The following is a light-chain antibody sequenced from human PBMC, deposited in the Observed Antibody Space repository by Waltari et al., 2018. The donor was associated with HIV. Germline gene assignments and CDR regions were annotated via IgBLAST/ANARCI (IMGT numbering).Light chain of an antibody. J-gene: IGKJ1*01. V-gene: IGKV1-5*03. CDR2: KAS. CDR3: QQYNSYWT. CDR1: RSISSW. Sequence: DLQMTQSPSPLSASVGDRIPITCRASRSISSWLAWYQQKPGKAPKLLIYKASSLESGVPSMFSSSGSRTEFTLTISSLQPDDFATYYCQQYNSYWTFGQGTKVEIK.